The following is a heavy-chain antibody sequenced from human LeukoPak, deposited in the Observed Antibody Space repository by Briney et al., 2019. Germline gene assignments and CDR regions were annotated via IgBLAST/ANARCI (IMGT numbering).Heavy chain of an antibody. Sequence: ASVKVSCKASGYTFTSHYMHWVRQAPGQGLEWMGLINPSGSSTLYAQKFQGRVTMTRDMSTTTNYMELSSLRSEDTAVYYCARDNSVGDIAWWFDPWGQGTLVTVSS. V-gene: IGHV1-46*01. CDR3: ARDNSVGDIAWWFDP. CDR2: INPSGSST. J-gene: IGHJ5*02. D-gene: IGHD3-16*02. CDR1: GYTFTSHY.